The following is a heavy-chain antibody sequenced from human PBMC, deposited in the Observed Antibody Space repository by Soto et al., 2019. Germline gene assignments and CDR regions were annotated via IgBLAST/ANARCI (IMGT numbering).Heavy chain of an antibody. J-gene: IGHJ4*02. Sequence: SETLSLTCTVSGGSISSSSYYWGWIRQPPGKGLEWIGSIYYSGSTFYNPSLKSRVTISVDTSKNQFSLKLSSVTAADTAVYFYSCSIFGAGLIRGSDFWGQGTLVTVSS. CDR1: GGSISSSSYY. V-gene: IGHV4-39*01. D-gene: IGHD3-3*02. CDR2: IYYSGST. CDR3: SCSIFGAGLIRGSDF.